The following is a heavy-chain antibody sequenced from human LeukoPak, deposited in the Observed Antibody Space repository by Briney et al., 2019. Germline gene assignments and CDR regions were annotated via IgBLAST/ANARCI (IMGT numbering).Heavy chain of an antibody. D-gene: IGHD3-22*01. CDR1: GFTFSSYG. CDR2: IWYGGSNK. J-gene: IGHJ6*03. V-gene: IGHV3-30*02. CDR3: AKDGTYYYVSTNYYYYYMDV. Sequence: QSGGSLRLSCAASGFTFSSYGMHWVRQAPGKGLEWVAVIWYGGSNKYYADSVKGRFTISRDNSKNTLYLQMNSLRAEDTAVYFCAKDGTYYYVSTNYYYYYMDVWGKGTTVTVSS.